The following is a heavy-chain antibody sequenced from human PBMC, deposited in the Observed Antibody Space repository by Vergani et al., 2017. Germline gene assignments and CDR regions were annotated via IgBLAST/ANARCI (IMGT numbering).Heavy chain of an antibody. Sequence: EVQLLESGGGLVQPGGSLRLSCAASGFTFSSYAMSWVRQAPGKGLEWVSAISGSGGSTYYADSVKDRFTISRDNFKNTLYLQMNSLRAEDTAVYYCAKEPPTDIAAAGTGDYWGQGTLVTVSS. CDR3: AKEPPTDIAAAGTGDY. V-gene: IGHV3-23*01. CDR1: GFTFSSYA. D-gene: IGHD6-13*01. J-gene: IGHJ4*02. CDR2: ISGSGGST.